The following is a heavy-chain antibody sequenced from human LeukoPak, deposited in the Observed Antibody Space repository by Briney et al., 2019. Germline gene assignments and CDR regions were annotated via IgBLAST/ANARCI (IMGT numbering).Heavy chain of an antibody. CDR2: TYYRSKWYN. D-gene: IGHD3-22*01. Sequence: SQTLSLTCAISGDSVPSNSAAWNWIRQSPSRGLEWLGRTYYRSKWYNDYAVSVKSRITINPDTSKNQFSLKLSSVTAADTAVYYCARGPDSDDSSGYLFEYFQHWGQGTLVTVSS. CDR3: ARGPDSDDSSGYLFEYFQH. CDR1: GDSVPSNSAA. J-gene: IGHJ1*01. V-gene: IGHV6-1*01.